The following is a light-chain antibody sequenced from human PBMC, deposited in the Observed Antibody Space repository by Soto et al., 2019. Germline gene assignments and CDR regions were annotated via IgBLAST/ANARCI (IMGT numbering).Light chain of an antibody. V-gene: IGLV1-40*01. CDR2: GNS. Sequence: QSVLTQPPSVSGAPGQRVTISCTGSSSKIGAGYDVHWYQQLPGTAPNLLIYGNSNRPSGVPDRLSGSKSGTSASLAITGLQAEDEADYYCQSYDSSLSNWVFGGGTKLTVL. CDR3: QSYDSSLSNWV. J-gene: IGLJ3*02. CDR1: SSKIGAGYD.